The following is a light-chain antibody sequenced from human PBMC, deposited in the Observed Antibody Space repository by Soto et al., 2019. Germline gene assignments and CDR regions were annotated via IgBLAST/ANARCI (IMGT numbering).Light chain of an antibody. CDR1: SSNIGTNT. CDR2: GDN. V-gene: IGLV1-44*01. Sequence: QSVLTQPPSASGTPGQRVTISCSGSSSNIGTNTVNWYQQLPGTAPKLLVYGDNQWPSGVPDRFSGSKSGTSASLAIFGLQSEDEADYYCAAWDDSLKAYVFGTGTKVTVL. J-gene: IGLJ1*01. CDR3: AAWDDSLKAYV.